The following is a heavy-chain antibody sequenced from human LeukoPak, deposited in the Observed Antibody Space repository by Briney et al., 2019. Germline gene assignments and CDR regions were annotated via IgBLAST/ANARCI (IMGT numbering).Heavy chain of an antibody. D-gene: IGHD3-22*01. Sequence: PSETLSLTCTVSGGSISSYYWSWIRQPPGKGLEWIGFIYDSGSTNYNPSLKSRVTISVDTSKKQFSLKLSSVTAADTAVYYCARGLYDSRGYYHSDYWGQGTLVTVSS. J-gene: IGHJ4*02. CDR2: IYDSGST. CDR3: ARGLYDSRGYYHSDY. CDR1: GGSISSYY. V-gene: IGHV4-59*08.